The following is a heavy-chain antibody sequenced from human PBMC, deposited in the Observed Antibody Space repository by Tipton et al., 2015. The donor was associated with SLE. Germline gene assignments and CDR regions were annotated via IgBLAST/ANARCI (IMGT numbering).Heavy chain of an antibody. Sequence: SLRLSCAASGFTFSSYAMSWVRQAPGKGLEWVSAISGSGGSTYYADSVKGRFTISRDNSKNKLYLQMNSLRAEDTAVYCCANGGGGYSAYGAAYWGQGTLVTVSS. CDR2: ISGSGGST. J-gene: IGHJ4*02. D-gene: IGHD5-12*01. V-gene: IGHV3-23*01. CDR3: ANGGGGYSAYGAAY. CDR1: GFTFSSYA.